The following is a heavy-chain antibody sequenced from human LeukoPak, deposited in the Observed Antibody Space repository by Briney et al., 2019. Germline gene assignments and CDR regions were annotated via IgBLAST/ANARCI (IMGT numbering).Heavy chain of an antibody. CDR3: ASLISGGSGSYYYMDV. D-gene: IGHD3-10*01. CDR1: GFTFSSYS. CDR2: ISSSSSYI. J-gene: IGHJ6*03. V-gene: IGHV3-21*01. Sequence: GGSLRLSCAASGFTFSSYSMNWVRQAPGKGLEWVSSISSSSSYIYYADSVKGRFTISRDNAKNSLYLQMNSLRAEDTAVYYCASLISGGSGSYYYMDVWGKGTTVTVSS.